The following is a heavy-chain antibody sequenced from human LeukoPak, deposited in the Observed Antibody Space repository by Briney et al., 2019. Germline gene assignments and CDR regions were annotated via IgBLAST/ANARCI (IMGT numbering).Heavy chain of an antibody. J-gene: IGHJ2*01. CDR2: ISTSSSYI. Sequence: GGSLRLSCAASGFTFSSYSMDWVRQAPGKGLEWVSSISTSSSYIYYADSVKGRFTISRDNSKNTLYLQMNSLRAEDTAVYYCAKGSAFFWYFDLWGRGTLVTVSS. V-gene: IGHV3-21*04. D-gene: IGHD2-15*01. CDR3: AKGSAFFWYFDL. CDR1: GFTFSSYS.